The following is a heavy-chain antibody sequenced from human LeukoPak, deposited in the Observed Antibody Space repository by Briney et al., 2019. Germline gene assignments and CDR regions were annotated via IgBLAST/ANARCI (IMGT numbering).Heavy chain of an antibody. CDR1: GFTFSSYG. CDR3: AKVDSSGWYVSSPDY. Sequence: GGSLRLSCAASGFTFSSYGVSWVRQAPGKGLEWVSAISGTGSSTYYADSVKGRFTISRDNSKNTLYLQMNSLRAEDTAVYYCAKVDSSGWYVSSPDYWGQGTLVTVS. V-gene: IGHV3-23*01. J-gene: IGHJ4*02. D-gene: IGHD6-19*01. CDR2: ISGTGSST.